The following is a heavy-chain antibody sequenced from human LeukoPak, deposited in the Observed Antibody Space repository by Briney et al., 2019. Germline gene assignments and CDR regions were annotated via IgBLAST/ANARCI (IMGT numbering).Heavy chain of an antibody. V-gene: IGHV4-4*09. J-gene: IGHJ4*02. CDR1: GGSISSYY. CDR2: IYHSGST. D-gene: IGHD4-23*01. CDR3: ATLTTVVTAYYFDH. Sequence: TSETLSLTCTVSGGSISSYYWSWIRQPPGKGLEWIGYIYHSGSTDCNPSLKSRVTISVDTSKSQFSLKLTSVTAADTAVYYCATLTTVVTAYYFDHWGQGTLVTVSS.